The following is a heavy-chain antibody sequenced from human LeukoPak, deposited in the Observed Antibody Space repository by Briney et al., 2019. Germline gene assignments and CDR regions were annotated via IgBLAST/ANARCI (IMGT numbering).Heavy chain of an antibody. Sequence: GGSLRLSCAASGFTFSSYSMNWVRQAPGKGLEWVSSISSSSSYIYYADSAKGRFTISRDNAKNSLYLQMNSLRAEDTAVYYCATPILGYCSSTSCYTDAFDIWGQGTMVTVSS. CDR2: ISSSSSYI. V-gene: IGHV3-21*01. CDR1: GFTFSSYS. J-gene: IGHJ3*02. CDR3: ATPILGYCSSTSCYTDAFDI. D-gene: IGHD2-2*02.